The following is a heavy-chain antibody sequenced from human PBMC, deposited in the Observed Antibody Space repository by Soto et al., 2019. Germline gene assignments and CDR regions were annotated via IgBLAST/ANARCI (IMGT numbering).Heavy chain of an antibody. D-gene: IGHD3-3*01. J-gene: IGHJ6*02. CDR1: GGSISSGGYY. V-gene: IGHV4-31*03. CDR2: IYYSGST. Sequence: SETLSLTCTVSGGSISSGGYYWSWIRQHPGKGLEWIGYIYYSGSTYYNPSLKSRVTISVDTSKNQFSLKLSSVTAADTAVYYCARDGWGMGYYDFWSGYYKYGMDVWGQGTTVTSP. CDR3: ARDGWGMGYYDFWSGYYKYGMDV.